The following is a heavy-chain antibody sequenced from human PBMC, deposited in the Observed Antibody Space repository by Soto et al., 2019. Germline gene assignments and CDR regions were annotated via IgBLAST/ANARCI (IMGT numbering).Heavy chain of an antibody. J-gene: IGHJ4*02. V-gene: IGHV1-45*02. CDR3: ASGGAGSGPFTWELPDH. D-gene: IGHD1-26*01. CDR1: GNTFSYPY. CDR2: IAPFSGDV. Sequence: QMQLVQSGAEVTKTGSSVPVSCQALGNTFSYPYLPWVRQPPGQALEWMGWIAPFSGDVHYAQKSQERVTLTRDRSINTAYMRMSSLRSEDTAIYFCASGGAGSGPFTWELPDHWGQGTLVTVSS.